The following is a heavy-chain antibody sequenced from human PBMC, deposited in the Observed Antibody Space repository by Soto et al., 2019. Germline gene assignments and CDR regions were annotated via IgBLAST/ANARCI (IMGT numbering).Heavy chain of an antibody. Sequence: ASVKVSCKASGYTFTGYYMHWVRQAPGQGLEWMGWINPNSGGTNYAQKFQGWVTMTRDTSISTAYMELSRLRYDDTAVYYCARSSTYYDFWSGYPRDRYYYYGMDVWGQGTTVTVSS. J-gene: IGHJ6*02. CDR2: INPNSGGT. CDR1: GYTFTGYY. D-gene: IGHD3-3*01. V-gene: IGHV1-2*04. CDR3: ARSSTYYDFWSGYPRDRYYYYGMDV.